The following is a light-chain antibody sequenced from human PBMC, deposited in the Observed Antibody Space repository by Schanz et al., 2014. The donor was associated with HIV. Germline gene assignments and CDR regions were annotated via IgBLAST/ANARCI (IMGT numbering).Light chain of an antibody. Sequence: QSALTQPPSASGSPGQSVTISCTGNSSDVGGYDYVSWYQQHPGKAPKLMIFEASKRPSGVSSRFSGSKSGNTASLTISGLQAEDEADYYCCSYTTTSTYVFGAGTKLTVL. CDR1: SSDVGGYDY. J-gene: IGLJ1*01. V-gene: IGLV2-14*01. CDR3: CSYTTTSTYV. CDR2: EAS.